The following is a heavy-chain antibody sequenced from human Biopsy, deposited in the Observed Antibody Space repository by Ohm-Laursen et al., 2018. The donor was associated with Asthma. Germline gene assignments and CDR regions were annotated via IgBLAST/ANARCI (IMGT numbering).Heavy chain of an antibody. CDR3: ARARESSSWASAFDI. D-gene: IGHD6-6*01. CDR2: IKEDGSEE. CDR1: GFTFSSYG. V-gene: IGHV3-7*01. J-gene: IGHJ3*02. Sequence: GSLRLSCAASGFTFSSYGMHWVRQAPGKGLEWVANIKEDGSEEYYVDSVKGRFTISRDNAKNSLYLQMNSLRAEETAVYYCARARESSSWASAFDIWGQGTKVTVSS.